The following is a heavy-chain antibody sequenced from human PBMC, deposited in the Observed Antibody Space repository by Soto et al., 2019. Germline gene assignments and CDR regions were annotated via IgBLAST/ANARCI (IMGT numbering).Heavy chain of an antibody. D-gene: IGHD3-16*02. CDR3: AKDMVTFGGVIATPDY. CDR1: GFTFSSYA. V-gene: IGHV3-23*01. CDR2: ISGSSGYT. J-gene: IGHJ4*02. Sequence: GGSLRLSCAASGFTFSSYAMSWVRQAPGKGLEWVSGISGSSGYTYYADSLKGRFTISRENSKNTLYLQMNSLRAEDTALYYCAKDMVTFGGVIATPDYWGQGTRVTVSS.